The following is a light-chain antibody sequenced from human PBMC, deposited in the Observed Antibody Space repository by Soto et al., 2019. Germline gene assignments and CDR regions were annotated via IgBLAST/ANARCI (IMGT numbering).Light chain of an antibody. Sequence: QSALTQPASVSGSPGQSITISCTGTSSDVGGYNYVSWYQQHPGNAPKLMIYDVSNPPSGVSNRFSGSKSGNTASLTISGRLAEGEADYYCSSYTSSSTHAVFGGGTKVTVL. V-gene: IGLV2-14*01. CDR2: DVS. J-gene: IGLJ2*01. CDR1: SSDVGGYNY. CDR3: SSYTSSSTHAV.